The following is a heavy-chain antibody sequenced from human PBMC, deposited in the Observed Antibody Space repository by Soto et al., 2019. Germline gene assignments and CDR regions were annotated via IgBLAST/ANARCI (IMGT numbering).Heavy chain of an antibody. CDR1: GGSFSGYY. J-gene: IGHJ5*02. CDR2: INHSGST. V-gene: IGHV4-34*01. D-gene: IGHD3-3*01. CDR3: AKYYDFWSGYNNCFDP. Sequence: PSETLSLTCAVYGGSFSGYYWSWIRQPPGKGLEWIGEINHSGSTNYNPSLKSRVTISVDTSKNQFSLKLSSVTAADTAVYYCAKYYDFWSGYNNCFDPWGQGTLVTVSS.